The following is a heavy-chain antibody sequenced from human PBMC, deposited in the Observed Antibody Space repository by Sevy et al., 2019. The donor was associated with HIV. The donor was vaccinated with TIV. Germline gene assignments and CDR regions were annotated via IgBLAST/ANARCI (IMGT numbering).Heavy chain of an antibody. J-gene: IGHJ2*01. Sequence: GGSLRLSCAASGFTFSSYWMHWVRQAPGKGLVWVSRINSDGSSTSYADSVKGRFTISRANAKNTLYLQMKSLRAEDTAVYYCARANIVVVPAASWSWYFDLWGRGTLVTVSS. CDR1: GFTFSSYW. V-gene: IGHV3-74*01. CDR3: ARANIVVVPAASWSWYFDL. D-gene: IGHD2-2*01. CDR2: INSDGSST.